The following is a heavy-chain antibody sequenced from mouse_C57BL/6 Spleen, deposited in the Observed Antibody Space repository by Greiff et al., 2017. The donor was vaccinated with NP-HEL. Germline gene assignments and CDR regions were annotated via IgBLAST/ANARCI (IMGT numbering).Heavy chain of an antibody. J-gene: IGHJ3*01. V-gene: IGHV1-82*01. CDR2: IYPGDGDT. Sequence: QVQLKESGPELVKPGASVKISCKASGYAFSSSWMNWVKQRPGKGLEWIGRIYPGDGDTNYNGKFKGKATLTADKSSSTAYMQLSSLTSEDSAVYFCASGTAQATAYWGQGTLVTVSA. D-gene: IGHD3-2*02. CDR3: ASGTAQATAY. CDR1: GYAFSSSW.